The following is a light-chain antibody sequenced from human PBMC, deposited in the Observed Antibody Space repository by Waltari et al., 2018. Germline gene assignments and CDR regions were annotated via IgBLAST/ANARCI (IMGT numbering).Light chain of an antibody. CDR3: QQSYAALWT. CDR2: AAS. CDR1: QSISSY. V-gene: IGKV1-39*01. J-gene: IGKJ1*01. Sequence: DLQMTQSPSSLSASVGHRVTITCRASQSISSYLNWYQKKPGTAPKLLIYAASSLQSGVPSRFSGSGSGTDFTLTISSLQPGDFATYYCQQSYAALWTFGHGTKVEI.